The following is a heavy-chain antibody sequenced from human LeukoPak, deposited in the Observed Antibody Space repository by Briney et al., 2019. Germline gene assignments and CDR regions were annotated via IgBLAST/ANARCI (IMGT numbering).Heavy chain of an antibody. CDR2: IYHSGST. V-gene: IGHV4-4*02. CDR3: ARDSSNIASAGNFDY. D-gene: IGHD6-13*01. CDR1: GGSISSSNW. J-gene: IGHJ4*02. Sequence: PSETLSLTCAVSGGSISSSNWWSWVRQPPGKGLEWIGEIYHSGSTNYNPSLKSRVTISIDLSKNQFSLKLSSVTAADTAVYYCARDSSNIASAGNFDYWGQGTLVTVSS.